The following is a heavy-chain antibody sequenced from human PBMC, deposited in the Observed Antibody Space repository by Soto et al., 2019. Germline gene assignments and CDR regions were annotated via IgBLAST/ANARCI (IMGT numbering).Heavy chain of an antibody. CDR2: IIPIFGTA. D-gene: IGHD4-17*01. CDR3: ARDTVPDYDLDYYYYGMDV. CDR1: GGTFSSYA. J-gene: IGHJ6*02. Sequence: QVQLVQSGAEVKKPGSSVKVSCKASGGTFSSYAISWVRQAPGQGLEWMGGIIPIFGTANYAQKFQGRVTIPADEATSTAYMELSSLRSEDTAVYYCARDTVPDYDLDYYYYGMDVWGQGTTVTVSS. V-gene: IGHV1-69*12.